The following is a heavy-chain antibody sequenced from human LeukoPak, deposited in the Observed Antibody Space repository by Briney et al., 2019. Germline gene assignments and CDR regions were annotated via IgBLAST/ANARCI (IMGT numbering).Heavy chain of an antibody. CDR2: ISVGDGNT. CDR3: ARGYSGVVPAAHPDF. CDR1: GYTFTTYA. J-gene: IGHJ4*02. D-gene: IGHD2-2*01. V-gene: IGHV1-3*01. Sequence: ASVKVSCKASGYTFTTYAIHWVRQAPGQGLQWMGWISVGDGNTNYSQKFQGRVTLTRDTSASTAYMELTSLIPEDTAVYYCARGYSGVVPAAHPDFWGQGTPVTVS.